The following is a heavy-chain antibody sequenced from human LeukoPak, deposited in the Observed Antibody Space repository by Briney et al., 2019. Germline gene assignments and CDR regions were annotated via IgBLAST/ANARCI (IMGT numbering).Heavy chain of an antibody. V-gene: IGHV3-30*09. J-gene: IGHJ4*02. CDR2: IAFDGSND. CDR1: GFTFSTYA. CDR3: ARGPLYCSKIRCYGLFEY. Sequence: PGRSLRLSCAASGFTFSTYAMHWVRQAPGKGLEWVAVIAFDGSNDHSTDSVKGRFGISRDNSKNTVYLQMNSLRVEDTAVYYCARGPLYCSKIRCYGLFEYWGQGTLVTVSS. D-gene: IGHD2-2*01.